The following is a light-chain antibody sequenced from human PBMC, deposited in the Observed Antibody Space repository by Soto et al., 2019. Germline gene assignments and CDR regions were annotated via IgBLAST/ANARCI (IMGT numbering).Light chain of an antibody. CDR2: HVS. Sequence: QSALTQPASVSGSPGQSIAISCTGTSSDVGGYNYVSWYQQYPGKAPKLMIYHVSNRPSGVSNRFSGSKSGNSASPTISGLQAEDEADYYCSSYTSTSTYVFGTGTKLTVL. CDR3: SSYTSTSTYV. V-gene: IGLV2-14*01. CDR1: SSDVGGYNY. J-gene: IGLJ1*01.